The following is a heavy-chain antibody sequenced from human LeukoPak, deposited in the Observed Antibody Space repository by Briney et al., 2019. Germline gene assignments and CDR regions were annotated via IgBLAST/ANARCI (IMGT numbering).Heavy chain of an antibody. V-gene: IGHV3-74*01. CDR2: INTDGSST. Sequence: GGSLRLSCAASGFTFSSYWMHWVRHAPGKGLVWVSRINTDGSSTSYADSVKGRFTISRDNAKNTLYLQMNSLTAEDTAVYYCARTIVPAAPLDYWGQGTLVTVSS. J-gene: IGHJ4*02. D-gene: IGHD2-2*01. CDR3: ARTIVPAAPLDY. CDR1: GFTFSSYW.